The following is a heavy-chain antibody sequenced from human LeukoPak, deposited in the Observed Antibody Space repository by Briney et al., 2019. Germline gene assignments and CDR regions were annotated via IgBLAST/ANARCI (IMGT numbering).Heavy chain of an antibody. Sequence: ASVKVSCKASVYTFTSYYMHWVRQAPGQGLVWMGIINPSGGSTSYAQKFPGRVTMTRDTSTSTVYMELSSLRSEDTAVCYCARAYGDYEGQYFDYWGQGTLVIVSS. J-gene: IGHJ4*02. CDR1: VYTFTSYY. CDR2: INPSGGST. V-gene: IGHV1-46*01. D-gene: IGHD4-17*01. CDR3: ARAYGDYEGQYFDY.